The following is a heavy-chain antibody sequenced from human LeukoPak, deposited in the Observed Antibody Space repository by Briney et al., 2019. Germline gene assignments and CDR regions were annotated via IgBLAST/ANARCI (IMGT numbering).Heavy chain of an antibody. CDR3: AKGKPAAIFGY. V-gene: IGHV3-23*01. D-gene: IGHD2-2*02. CDR2: ISGSGGST. J-gene: IGHJ4*02. CDR1: GFTVSSNY. Sequence: GGSLRLSCAASGFTVSSNYMSWVRQAPGKGLEWVSAISGSGGSTYYADSVKGRFTISRDNSKNTLYLQMNSLRAEDTAVYYCAKGKPAAIFGYWGQGTLVTVSS.